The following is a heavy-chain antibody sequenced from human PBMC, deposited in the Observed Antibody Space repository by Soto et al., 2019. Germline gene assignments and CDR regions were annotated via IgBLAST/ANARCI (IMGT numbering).Heavy chain of an antibody. CDR2: FDPEDGET. CDR1: GYTLTELS. D-gene: IGHD1-26*01. CDR3: AKVESGSYYFDY. J-gene: IGHJ4*02. V-gene: IGHV1-24*01. Sequence: ASVKVSCKVSGYTLTELSMHWVRQAPGKGLEWMGGFDPEDGETIYAQKFQGRVTMTEDTSTDTAYMELSSLRSEDTAVYYCAKVESGSYYFDYWGQGTLVTVSS.